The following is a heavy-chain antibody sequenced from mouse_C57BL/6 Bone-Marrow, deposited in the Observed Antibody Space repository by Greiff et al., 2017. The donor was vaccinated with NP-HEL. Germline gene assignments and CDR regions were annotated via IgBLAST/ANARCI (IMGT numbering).Heavy chain of an antibody. J-gene: IGHJ4*01. V-gene: IGHV1-18*01. CDR2: INPNNGGT. D-gene: IGHD2-4*01. CDR1: GYTFTDYN. Sequence: EVQLQQSGPELVKPGASVKIPCKASGYTFTDYNMDWVKQSHGKSLEWIGDINPNNGGTIYNQKFKGKATLTVDKSSSTAYMELRSLTSEDTAVYYCATYDYDGGGYAMDYWGQGTSVTVSS. CDR3: ATYDYDGGGYAMDY.